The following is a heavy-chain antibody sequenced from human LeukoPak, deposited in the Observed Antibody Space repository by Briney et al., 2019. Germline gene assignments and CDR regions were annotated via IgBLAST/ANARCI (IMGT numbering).Heavy chain of an antibody. J-gene: IGHJ4*02. CDR3: AKDTTTHTVTTHYFDY. CDR1: GFTVSSNY. D-gene: IGHD4-17*01. V-gene: IGHV3-53*01. Sequence: GGSLRLSCAASGFTVSSNYMSWVRQAPGKGLEWVSVIYSGGSTYYADSVKGRFTISRDNSKNTLFLQMNSLRAEDSAVYYCAKDTTTHTVTTHYFDYWGQGSLVTVSS. CDR2: IYSGGST.